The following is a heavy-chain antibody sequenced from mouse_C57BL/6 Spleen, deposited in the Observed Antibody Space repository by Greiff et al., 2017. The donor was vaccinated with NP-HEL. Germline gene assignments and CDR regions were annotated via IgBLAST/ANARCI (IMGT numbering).Heavy chain of an antibody. V-gene: IGHV1-80*01. D-gene: IGHD3-2*02. CDR2: IYPGDGDT. CDR3: AREGGTAQATY. J-gene: IGHJ2*01. Sequence: QVQLKQSGAELVKPGASVKISCKASGYAFSSYWMNWVKQRPGKGLEWIGQIYPGDGDTNYNGKFKGKATLTADKSSSTAYMQLSSLTSEDSAVYFCAREGGTAQATYWGQGTTLTVSS. CDR1: GYAFSSYW.